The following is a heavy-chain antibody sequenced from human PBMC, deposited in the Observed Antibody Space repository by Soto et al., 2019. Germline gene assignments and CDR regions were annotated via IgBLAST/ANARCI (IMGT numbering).Heavy chain of an antibody. J-gene: IGHJ5*02. CDR2: IKQDGSEK. CDR3: ARGPWSIAARPRWLDP. CDR1: GFTFSSYW. D-gene: IGHD6-6*01. Sequence: GGSLRLSCAASGFTFSSYWMSWVRQAPGKGLEWVANIKQDGSEKYYVDSVKGRFTISRDNAKNSLYLQMNSLRAEDTAVYYCARGPWSIAARPRWLDPWGQGTLVTVSS. V-gene: IGHV3-7*01.